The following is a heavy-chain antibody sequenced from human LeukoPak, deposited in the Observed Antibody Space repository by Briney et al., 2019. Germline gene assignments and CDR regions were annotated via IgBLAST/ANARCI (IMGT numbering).Heavy chain of an antibody. J-gene: IGHJ3*02. CDR1: GGFVSSGDYY. CDR2: VYHSGET. Sequence: SQTLSLTCTVSGGFVSSGDYYWSWIRQPPGKGLERIGSVYHSGETYYNPSLNSRVTISVDRSKNQLSLKLNSVTAADTAVYYCARSGAAMAPNAFDIWGQGTMVTASS. V-gene: IGHV4-30-2*01. CDR3: ARSGAAMAPNAFDI. D-gene: IGHD5-18*01.